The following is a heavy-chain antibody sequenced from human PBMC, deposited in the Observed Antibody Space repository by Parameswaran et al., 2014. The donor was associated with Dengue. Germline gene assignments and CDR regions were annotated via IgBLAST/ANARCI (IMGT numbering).Heavy chain of an antibody. D-gene: IGHD3-16*01. J-gene: IGHJ4*02. V-gene: IGHV1-18*01. Sequence: WVRQAPGQGLEWMGWISAYNGNTNYAQKLQGRVTMTTDTSTSTAYMELRSLRSDDTAVYYCARVANGGVFDYWGQGTLVTVSS. CDR3: ARVANGGVFDY. CDR2: ISAYNGNT.